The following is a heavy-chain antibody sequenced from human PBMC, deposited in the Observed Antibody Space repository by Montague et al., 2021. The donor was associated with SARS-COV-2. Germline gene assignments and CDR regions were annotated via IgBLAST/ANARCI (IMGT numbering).Heavy chain of an antibody. CDR1: GGSFSGYH. CDR2: INHSGST. V-gene: IGHV4-34*01. Sequence: SETLSLTCAVYGGSFSGYHWSLIRQPPGKGLEWIGEINHSGSTNYNPSLKSRVTISVDTSKNQFSLKLSSVTAADTAVYYCARGGRQWLVIDPRYYFDYWGQGTLVTVSS. J-gene: IGHJ4*01. CDR3: ARGGRQWLVIDPRYYFDY. D-gene: IGHD6-19*01.